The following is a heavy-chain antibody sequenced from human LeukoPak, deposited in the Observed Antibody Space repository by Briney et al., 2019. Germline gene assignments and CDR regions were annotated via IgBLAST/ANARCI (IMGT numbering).Heavy chain of an antibody. D-gene: IGHD3-10*01. Sequence: PSETLSLTCAVSGGSISSGGYSWSWIRQPPGKGLEWIGYIYHSGSTYYNPSLKSRVTISVDRSKNQFSLKLSSVTAADTAVYYCAREDGSGSYTYWGQGTLVTVSS. CDR2: IYHSGST. CDR3: AREDGSGSYTY. CDR1: GGSISSGGYS. J-gene: IGHJ4*02. V-gene: IGHV4-30-2*01.